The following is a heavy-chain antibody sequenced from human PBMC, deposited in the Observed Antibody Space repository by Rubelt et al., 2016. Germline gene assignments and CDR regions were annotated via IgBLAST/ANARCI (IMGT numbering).Heavy chain of an antibody. CDR3: ARVTTVTNDYWFDP. Sequence: EVQLVQSGAEVKKPGESLTISCKGSGYSFTSYWIGWVRQMPGKGLEWMGMIYPGDSDTRYSPSSQGQVTISAAKSISTAYLLWGSLKASDTAMYYCARVTTVTNDYWFDPWGQGTLVTVSS. CDR1: GYSFTSYW. CDR2: IYPGDSDT. D-gene: IGHD4-17*01. J-gene: IGHJ5*02. V-gene: IGHV5-51*01.